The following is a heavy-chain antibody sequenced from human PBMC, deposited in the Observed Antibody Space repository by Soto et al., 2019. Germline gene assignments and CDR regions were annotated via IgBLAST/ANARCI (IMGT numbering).Heavy chain of an antibody. Sequence: QVHLVQSGAEVRKPGASVKVSCKASGYTFSSYAMHWVRQAPGQRLEWMGWINAGYGNTKSSQKFQDRGTISRDTSASTAYMELTSLRSEDTAVYYCARDTGDGTLDFWGQGTLVTVSS. CDR1: GYTFSSYA. CDR2: INAGYGNT. J-gene: IGHJ4*02. V-gene: IGHV1-3*01. CDR3: ARDTGDGTLDF. D-gene: IGHD7-27*01.